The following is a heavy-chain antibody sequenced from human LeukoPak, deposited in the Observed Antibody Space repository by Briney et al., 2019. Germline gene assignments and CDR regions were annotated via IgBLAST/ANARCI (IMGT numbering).Heavy chain of an antibody. D-gene: IGHD1-26*01. Sequence: PGGALRLSCAASGFTFSTYAMSWVRQAPGKGLEWVSAISGSGGSTYHADSGKGRFTISRDNSKNTLYLQMNSLRAEDTAVYYCAKDLQWGDYYYGMDVWGQGTTVTVSS. CDR2: ISGSGGST. CDR3: AKDLQWGDYYYGMDV. J-gene: IGHJ6*02. V-gene: IGHV3-23*01. CDR1: GFTFSTYA.